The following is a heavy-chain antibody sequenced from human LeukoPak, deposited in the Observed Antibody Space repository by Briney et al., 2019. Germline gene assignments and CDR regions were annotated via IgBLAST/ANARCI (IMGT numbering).Heavy chain of an antibody. CDR3: ATHYYDSRGYDVGYYFDY. CDR2: ENHSGST. D-gene: IGHD3-22*01. V-gene: IGHV4-34*01. Sequence: SVTLSLTCAIYGGSFSGYYWSWIRQPPGKGLEWIGEENHSGSTNYNPYLKGRGNISVDTSKMQCSLNLSSVTAADTAVYYCATHYYDSRGYDVGYYFDYWGQGTLVTVSS. J-gene: IGHJ4*02. CDR1: GGSFSGYY.